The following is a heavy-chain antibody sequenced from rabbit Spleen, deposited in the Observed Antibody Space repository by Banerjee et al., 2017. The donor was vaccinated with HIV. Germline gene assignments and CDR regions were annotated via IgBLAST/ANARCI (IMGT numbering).Heavy chain of an antibody. D-gene: IGHD6-1*01. CDR3: AREKSGIVGYDL. CDR1: GFAFTTYYM. J-gene: IGHJ4*01. Sequence: QEQLKETGGGLVQPGGSLTLSCKASGFAFTTYYMSWVRQAPGRGLEWIGSIDPVFGTTYYASWAKGRFTISKTSSTTVTLQMTSLTVADTATYFCAREKSGIVGYDLWGQGTLVTVS. V-gene: IGHV1S45*01. CDR2: IDPVFGTT.